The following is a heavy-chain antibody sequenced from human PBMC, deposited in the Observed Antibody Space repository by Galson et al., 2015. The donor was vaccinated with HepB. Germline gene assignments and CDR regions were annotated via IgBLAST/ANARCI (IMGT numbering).Heavy chain of an antibody. CDR3: ARGAAAGTRWFDP. V-gene: IGHV1-46*01. CDR1: GCTFTSYY. D-gene: IGHD6-13*01. Sequence: SVKVSCKASGCTFTSYYMHWVRQAPGQGLEWMGIINPSGGSTSYAQKFQGRVTMTTDTSTSTAYMELRSLRSDDTAVYYCARGAAAGTRWFDPWGQGTLVTVSS. J-gene: IGHJ5*02. CDR2: INPSGGST.